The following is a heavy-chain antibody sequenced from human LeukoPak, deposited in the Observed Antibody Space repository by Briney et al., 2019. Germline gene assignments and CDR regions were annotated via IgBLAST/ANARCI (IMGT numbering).Heavy chain of an antibody. Sequence: ASVKVSCKASGYTFTSYGISLVRQAPGQGLEWMGWISAYSGNTNYAQKLQGRATMTTDTSTSTAYMELRSLRSDDTAVYYCARDMVRGVMGPLNWFDPWGQGTLVTVSS. J-gene: IGHJ5*02. CDR1: GYTFTSYG. CDR3: ARDMVRGVMGPLNWFDP. CDR2: ISAYSGNT. V-gene: IGHV1-18*01. D-gene: IGHD3-10*01.